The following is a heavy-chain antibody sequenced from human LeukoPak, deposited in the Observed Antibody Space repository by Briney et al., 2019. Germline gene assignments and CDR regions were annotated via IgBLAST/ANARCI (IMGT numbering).Heavy chain of an antibody. CDR3: ARHFSFYDILTGSPPDY. Sequence: GGSLRLSRAASGFTFSSYWMSWVRQAPGKGLEWVANIKQDGSEKYYVDSVKGRFTISRDNAKNSLYLQMNSLRAEDTAVYYCARHFSFYDILTGSPPDYWGQGTLVTVSS. D-gene: IGHD3-9*01. J-gene: IGHJ4*02. CDR2: IKQDGSEK. CDR1: GFTFSSYW. V-gene: IGHV3-7*03.